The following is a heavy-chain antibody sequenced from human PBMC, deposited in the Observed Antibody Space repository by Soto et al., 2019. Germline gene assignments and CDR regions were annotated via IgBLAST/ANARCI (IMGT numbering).Heavy chain of an antibody. CDR2: IYYSGST. D-gene: IGHD3-22*01. V-gene: IGHV4-59*01. Sequence: PSETLSLTCTVSGGSISSYYWSWIRQPPGKGLEWIGYIYYSGSTNYNPSLKSRVTISVDTSKNQFSLKLSAVTAADTAVYYCARWGYDSIALNWFDPSGPLTLFTVSS. J-gene: IGHJ5*02. CDR1: GGSISSYY. CDR3: ARWGYDSIALNWFDP.